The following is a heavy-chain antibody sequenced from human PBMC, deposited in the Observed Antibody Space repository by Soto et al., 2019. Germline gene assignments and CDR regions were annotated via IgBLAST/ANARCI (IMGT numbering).Heavy chain of an antibody. Sequence: PSETLSLTCTVSGGSISSYYWSWIRQPPGKGLERIGYIYYNVNTNYNPSLKSRVTISIDTSKNQFSLKLNSVTAADTAVYYCARTPEWLRTLFDYWGQGTLVTVSS. CDR2: IYYNVNT. D-gene: IGHD3-3*01. CDR3: ARTPEWLRTLFDY. J-gene: IGHJ4*02. V-gene: IGHV4-59*08. CDR1: GGSISSYY.